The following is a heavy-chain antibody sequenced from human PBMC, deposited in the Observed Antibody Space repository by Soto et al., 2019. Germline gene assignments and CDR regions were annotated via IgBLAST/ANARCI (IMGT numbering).Heavy chain of an antibody. CDR3: AKDRRAGGNYGFYSDF. Sequence: EVQLLESGGGLVQPGGSLRLSCAASGFTFSSYGMTWVRQAPGKGLEWVSFSSATGAGTYYADSGKGRFTISRDNSKNTLYLQMTSLRAADTAVYYCAKDRRAGGNYGFYSDFWGQGALVIVSS. D-gene: IGHD1-7*01. J-gene: IGHJ4*02. V-gene: IGHV3-23*01. CDR1: GFTFSSYG. CDR2: SSATGAGT.